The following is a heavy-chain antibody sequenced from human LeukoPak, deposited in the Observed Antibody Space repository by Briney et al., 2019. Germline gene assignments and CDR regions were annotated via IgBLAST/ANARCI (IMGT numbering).Heavy chain of an antibody. V-gene: IGHV1-2*02. CDR1: GYTFTGYY. Sequence: ASVKVSCKASGYTFTGYYMHWVRQAPGQGLEWMGWINPNSGGTNYAQKFQGRVTMTRDTSISTAYMELSRPRSGDTAVYYCARVATYYYGSTGSGARDYWGQGTLVTVSS. CDR2: INPNSGGT. J-gene: IGHJ4*02. D-gene: IGHD3-10*01. CDR3: ARVATYYYGSTGSGARDY.